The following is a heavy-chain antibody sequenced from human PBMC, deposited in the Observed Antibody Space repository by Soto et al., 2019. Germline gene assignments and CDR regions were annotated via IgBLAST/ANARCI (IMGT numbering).Heavy chain of an antibody. CDR2: IIPIFGTA. J-gene: IGHJ6*02. CDR1: GGTFSSYA. CDR3: ARGGYDFWSGLVEYYYYGMDV. V-gene: IGHV1-69*13. Sequence: SVKVSCKASGGTFSSYAISWVRQAPGQGLEWMGGIIPIFGTANYAQKFQGRVTITADESTSTAYMELSSLRSEDTAVYYCARGGYDFWSGLVEYYYYGMDVWGQGTTVTVSS. D-gene: IGHD3-3*01.